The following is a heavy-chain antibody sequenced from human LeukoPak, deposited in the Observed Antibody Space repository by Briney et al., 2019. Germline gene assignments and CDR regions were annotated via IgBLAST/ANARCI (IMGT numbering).Heavy chain of an antibody. J-gene: IGHJ4*02. CDR3: ARDLWVVIPRQQLVVAELGY. CDR2: INPNSGGT. CDR1: GYTFTGYY. D-gene: IGHD6-13*01. V-gene: IGHV1-2*02. Sequence: ASVKVSCKASGYTFTGYYMHWVRQAPGQGLEWMGWINPNSGGTNYAQKLQGRVTMTTDTSTSTAYMELRSLRSDDTAVYYCARDLWVVIPRQQLVVAELGYWGQGTLVTVSS.